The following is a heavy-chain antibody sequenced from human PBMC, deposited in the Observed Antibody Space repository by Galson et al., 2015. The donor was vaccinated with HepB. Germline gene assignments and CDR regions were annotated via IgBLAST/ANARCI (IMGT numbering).Heavy chain of an antibody. CDR3: ARRISLVRGIITKPDYYYGMDV. V-gene: IGHV3-7*03. D-gene: IGHD3-10*01. Sequence: SCAGSEFTFSSYWMNWVRQAPGKGLEWVANINPDGSEKSYVASLRGRFTVSRDNDKNALYLQMDSLRAEDTAVYYCARRISLVRGIITKPDYYYGMDVWGQGTTVTVAS. CDR2: INPDGSEK. CDR1: EFTFSSYW. J-gene: IGHJ6*02.